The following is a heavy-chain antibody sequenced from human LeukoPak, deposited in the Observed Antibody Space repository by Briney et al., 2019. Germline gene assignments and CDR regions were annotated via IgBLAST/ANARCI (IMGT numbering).Heavy chain of an antibody. V-gene: IGHV1-8*01. CDR3: ARGSYNWNDQNWFDP. Sequence: ASVKVSCKASGYTFTSYDINWVRQATGQGLEWMGWMNPNSGNTGYEQKFQGRVTMTRNTSISTAYMELSSLRSEDTAVYYCARGSYNWNDQNWFDPWGQGTLVTVSS. CDR2: MNPNSGNT. D-gene: IGHD1-20*01. J-gene: IGHJ5*02. CDR1: GYTFTSYD.